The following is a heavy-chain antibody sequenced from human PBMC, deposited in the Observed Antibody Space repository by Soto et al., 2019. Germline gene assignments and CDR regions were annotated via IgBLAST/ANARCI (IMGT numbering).Heavy chain of an antibody. V-gene: IGHV3-21*01. CDR1: GFTFSTYS. CDR3: AREETAWPLAYGLDV. CDR2: IGTRSDI. D-gene: IGHD2-21*02. Sequence: PGGSLRLSCVASGFTFSTYSMNWVRQAPGKGLGWVSTIGTRSDIYYAESVKGRFTIPRDNAKNSLSLQMNSLRVEDTAVYYCAREETAWPLAYGLDVWGQGTAVTVS. J-gene: IGHJ6*02.